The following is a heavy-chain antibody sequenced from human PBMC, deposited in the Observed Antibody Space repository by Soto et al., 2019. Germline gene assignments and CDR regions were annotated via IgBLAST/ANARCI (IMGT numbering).Heavy chain of an antibody. J-gene: IGHJ3*02. Sequence: PSETLSLTCTVSGGSISSYYWSWIRQPAGKGLEWIGRIYTSGSTNYNPSLKSRVTMSVDTSKNQFSLKLSSVTAADTAVYYCARDRVGAAALTSDAFDIWGQGTMVTVSS. V-gene: IGHV4-4*07. CDR1: GGSISSYY. CDR2: IYTSGST. D-gene: IGHD6-13*01. CDR3: ARDRVGAAALTSDAFDI.